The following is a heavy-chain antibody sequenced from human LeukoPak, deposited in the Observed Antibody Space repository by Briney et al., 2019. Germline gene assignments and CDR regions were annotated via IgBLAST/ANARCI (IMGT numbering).Heavy chain of an antibody. CDR2: ISSSSSYI. CDR3: ARDLEVRSGYYYFDY. D-gene: IGHD3-22*01. Sequence: GGSLRLSCAASGLTFSSYSMNWVRQAPGKGLEWVSSISSSSSYIYYADSVKGRFTISRDNAKNSLYLQMNSLRAEDTAVYYCARDLEVRSGYYYFDYWGQGTLVIVSS. V-gene: IGHV3-21*01. J-gene: IGHJ4*02. CDR1: GLTFSSYS.